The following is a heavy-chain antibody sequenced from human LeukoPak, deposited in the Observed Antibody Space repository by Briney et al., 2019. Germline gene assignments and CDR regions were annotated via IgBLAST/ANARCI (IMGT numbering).Heavy chain of an antibody. D-gene: IGHD2-8*01. CDR2: IYTSGST. J-gene: IGHJ6*02. Sequence: SETLSLTCTVSGGSISSYYWGWIQQPAGKGLEWIGRIYTSGSTNYNPSLKSRVTMSVDTSKNQFSLKLSSVTAADTAVYYCARDNGPSIRHGMDVWGQGTTVTVSS. V-gene: IGHV4-4*07. CDR1: GGSISSYY. CDR3: ARDNGPSIRHGMDV.